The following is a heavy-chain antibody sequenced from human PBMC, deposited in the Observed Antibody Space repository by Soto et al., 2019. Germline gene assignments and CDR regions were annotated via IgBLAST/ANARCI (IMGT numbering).Heavy chain of an antibody. V-gene: IGHV1-69*01. CDR2: IVPIFGKP. D-gene: IGHD3-22*01. CDR1: GDTFSDYT. Sequence: QVQLVQSGAEVTKPGSSMKVSCKASGDTFSDYTISWVRQAPGQGLEWMGGIVPIFGKPTYTQKFQGRVTITADESTTTAYMELSSLRSEDTATYYCARGKEGSDYYFDSWGQGTLVTVSS. CDR3: ARGKEGSDYYFDS. J-gene: IGHJ4*02.